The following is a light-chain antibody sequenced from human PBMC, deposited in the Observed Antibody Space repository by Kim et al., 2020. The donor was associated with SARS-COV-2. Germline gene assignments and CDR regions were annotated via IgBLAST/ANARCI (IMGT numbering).Light chain of an antibody. CDR1: NIGSKN. CDR3: QVWDSSNVV. V-gene: IGLV3-9*01. J-gene: IGLJ2*01. CDR2: RDS. Sequence: SYELTQPLSVSVALGQTARITCGGNNIGSKNVHWYQQKPGQAPVLVIYRDSNRPSGIPERFCGSNSGNTATLTISRAQAGDEADYYCQVWDSSNVVFGGGTQLTVL.